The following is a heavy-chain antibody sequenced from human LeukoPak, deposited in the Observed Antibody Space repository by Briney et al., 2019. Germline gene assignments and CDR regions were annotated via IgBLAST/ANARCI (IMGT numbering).Heavy chain of an antibody. D-gene: IGHD6-13*01. V-gene: IGHV1-18*01. CDR2: VNTYKGDT. Sequence: GASVKVSCKTSGYTFNNYSMHWVRQAPGQGLVWLGWVNTYKGDTKYTQKFQGRVTLTTDPSTSTVYMELTNLRSDDTAMYYCARGRAAADDFDLWGQGTLVTVSS. CDR1: GYTFNNYS. J-gene: IGHJ4*02. CDR3: ARGRAAADDFDL.